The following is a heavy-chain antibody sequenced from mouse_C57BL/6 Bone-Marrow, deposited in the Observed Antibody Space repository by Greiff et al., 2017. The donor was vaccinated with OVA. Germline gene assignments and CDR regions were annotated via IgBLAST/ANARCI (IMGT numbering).Heavy chain of an antibody. CDR2: IYPGDGDT. V-gene: IGHV1-82*01. J-gene: IGHJ4*01. CDR1: GYAFRSSW. D-gene: IGHD4-1*02. CDR3: ARSSTGSD. Sequence: VQLQQSGPELVKPGASVKISCKASGYAFRSSWMNWVKQRPGKGLEWIGRIYPGDGDTNYNGKFKGKATLTADKSSSTAYMQLSSLTSEDSAVYFCARSSTGSDWGQGTSVTVSS.